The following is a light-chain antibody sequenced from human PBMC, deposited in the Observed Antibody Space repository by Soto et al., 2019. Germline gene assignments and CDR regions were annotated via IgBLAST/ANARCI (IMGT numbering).Light chain of an antibody. CDR1: QSVSSSN. V-gene: IGKV3D-20*02. J-gene: IGKJ5*01. CDR3: QQRSSWPPIT. Sequence: DIVLTQSPGAVSLSPGERATLSCRAIQSVSSSNLAWYQQKPGQAPRLLIYGASSRATGIPARFSGSGSGTDFTLTISSLEPEDFAVYYCQQRSSWPPITFGQGTRLEIK. CDR2: GAS.